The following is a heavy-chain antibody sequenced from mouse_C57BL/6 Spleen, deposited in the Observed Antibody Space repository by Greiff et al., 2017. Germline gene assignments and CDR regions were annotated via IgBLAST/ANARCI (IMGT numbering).Heavy chain of an antibody. D-gene: IGHD3-2*02. V-gene: IGHV5-17*01. CDR3: ARRQLRHGAMDY. Sequence: EVKLVESGGGLVKPGGSLKLSCAASGFTFSDYGMHWVRQAPEKGLEWVAYISSGSSTIYYADTVKGRITISRDNAKNTLFLQMTRLRSEDTAMYYCARRQLRHGAMDYWGQGTSVTVSS. CDR2: ISSGSSTI. CDR1: GFTFSDYG. J-gene: IGHJ4*01.